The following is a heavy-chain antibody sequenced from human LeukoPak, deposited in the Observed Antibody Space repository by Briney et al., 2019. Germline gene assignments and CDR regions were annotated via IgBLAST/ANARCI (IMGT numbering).Heavy chain of an antibody. CDR2: FDPEDGET. Sequence: GASVKVSCKVSGYTLTELSMHWVRQAPGKGLEWMGGFDPEDGETIYAQKFQGRVTMTRDTSINTAYMELSRLRSDDTAVYYCASSITMIVVVTPAPNFDYWGQGTLVTVSS. CDR3: ASSITMIVVVTPAPNFDY. CDR1: GYTLTELS. J-gene: IGHJ4*02. D-gene: IGHD3-22*01. V-gene: IGHV1-24*01.